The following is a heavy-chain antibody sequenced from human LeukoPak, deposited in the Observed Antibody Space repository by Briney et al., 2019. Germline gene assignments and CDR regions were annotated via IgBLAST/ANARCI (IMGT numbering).Heavy chain of an antibody. CDR2: IYPGDSDT. D-gene: IGHD6-13*01. CDR1: GYSFTTYW. CDR3: ARQAAGNLANY. Sequence: GESLKTSCKGSGYSFTTYWIGWVRQMPGKGLEWMGIIYPGDSDTRYSPSFQGQVTISADKSINTAYLQWSSLKASDTAIYYCARQAAGNLANYWGQGTLVTVSS. J-gene: IGHJ4*02. V-gene: IGHV5-51*01.